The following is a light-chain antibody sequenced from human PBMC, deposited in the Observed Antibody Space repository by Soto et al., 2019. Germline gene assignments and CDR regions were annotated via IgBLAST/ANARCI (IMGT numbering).Light chain of an antibody. CDR1: RPNIGAGYD. J-gene: IGLJ1*01. Sequence: QSVLTQPPSVSGAPGQRVIISCTGSRPNIGAGYDVNWYQQLPGTAPKLLIYGNSNRPSGVPDRFSGSKSGTSASLAITGLQADDEADYYCQSYDSSLSGYVFGTGTKLTVL. CDR2: GNS. CDR3: QSYDSSLSGYV. V-gene: IGLV1-40*01.